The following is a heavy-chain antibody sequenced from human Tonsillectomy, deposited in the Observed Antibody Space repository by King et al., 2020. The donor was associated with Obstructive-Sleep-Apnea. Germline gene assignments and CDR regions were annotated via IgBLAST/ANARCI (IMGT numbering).Heavy chain of an antibody. J-gene: IGHJ6*02. CDR1: GFTFSNYT. Sequence: VQLVESGGGVVQPGRSLRLSCAASGFTFSNYTMHWVRQAPGKGLEWVAVVSYDGSSEYYADSVKGRFTISRDSSRNTLYLQMSSLRTEDTAVYYCARGTVLRHFDWTRLYYFDMDVWGQGTTVIVSS. CDR2: VSYDGSSE. V-gene: IGHV3-30*04. CDR3: ARGTVLRHFDWTRLYYFDMDV. D-gene: IGHD3-9*01.